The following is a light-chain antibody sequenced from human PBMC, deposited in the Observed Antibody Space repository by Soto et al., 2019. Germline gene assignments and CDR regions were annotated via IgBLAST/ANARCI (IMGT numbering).Light chain of an antibody. V-gene: IGLV2-23*01. J-gene: IGLJ1*01. Sequence: QSVLTQPASVSGSPGQSITISCTGTSSDVGSYNLVSWYQQHPGKAPILMIYEGSKRPSGVSNRFSGSKSGNTASLTISGLQAEDAADYYCCSYAGSSFYVFGTGTKVTVL. CDR1: SSDVGSYNL. CDR3: CSYAGSSFYV. CDR2: EGS.